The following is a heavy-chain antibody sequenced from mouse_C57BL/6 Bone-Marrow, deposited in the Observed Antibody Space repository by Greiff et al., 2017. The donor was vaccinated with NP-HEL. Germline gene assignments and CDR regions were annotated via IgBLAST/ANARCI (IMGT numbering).Heavy chain of an antibody. D-gene: IGHD2-5*01. V-gene: IGHV5-6*01. CDR1: GFTFSSYG. CDR2: ISSGGSYT. CDR3: ARGPYSNYDY. Sequence: EVKVVESGGDLVKPGGSLKLSCAASGFTFSSYGMSWVRQTPDKRLEWVATISSGGSYTYYPDSVKGRFTISRDNAKNTLYLQMSSLKSEDTAMYYCARGPYSNYDYWGQGTTLTVSS. J-gene: IGHJ2*01.